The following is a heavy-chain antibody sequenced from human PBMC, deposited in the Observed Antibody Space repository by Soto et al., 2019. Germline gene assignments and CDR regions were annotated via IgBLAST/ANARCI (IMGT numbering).Heavy chain of an antibody. V-gene: IGHV3-21*01. CDR2: ISSSSSDYT. Sequence: PGGSRSLSGAASGFSFSDYTMNWVRQAPGKGLEWVSAISSSSSDYTFYADSVRGRFTISRDNAKKSLYQQMNSLRAEDTAVYYCSRFDYGDYFFDYWGQGTLVTVSS. CDR3: SRFDYGDYFFDY. CDR1: GFSFSDYT. D-gene: IGHD4-17*01. J-gene: IGHJ4*02.